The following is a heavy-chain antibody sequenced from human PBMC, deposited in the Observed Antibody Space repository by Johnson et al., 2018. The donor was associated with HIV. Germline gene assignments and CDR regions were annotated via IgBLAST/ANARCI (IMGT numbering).Heavy chain of an antibody. CDR1: GFTFSSHV. V-gene: IGHV3-30-3*01. J-gene: IGHJ3*02. CDR3: ARQSLRAFDI. CDR2: ISYDGINK. Sequence: QVQLVESGGGVVQPGRSLRLSCAASGFTFSSHVMHWVRQAPGKGLEWVAIISYDGINKYYADSVKGRFTLSRDNSKNTLYLQMSSLRPEDPAVYYCARQSLRAFDIWGQGTMVTVSS.